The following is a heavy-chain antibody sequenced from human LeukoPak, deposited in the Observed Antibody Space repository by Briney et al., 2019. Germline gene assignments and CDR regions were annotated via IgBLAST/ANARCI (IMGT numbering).Heavy chain of an antibody. D-gene: IGHD3-22*01. Sequence: ASVRVSCKASGYTFTSSGISWVRRAPGQGLEWMGWISVYNGNTNYARELQGRLTMTTDTSTSTAYMELRSLRSDDTAVYYCACYYYDSSGYPRPWFDPWGQGTLVIVSS. V-gene: IGHV1-18*01. CDR2: ISVYNGNT. CDR1: GYTFTSSG. CDR3: ACYYYDSSGYPRPWFDP. J-gene: IGHJ5*02.